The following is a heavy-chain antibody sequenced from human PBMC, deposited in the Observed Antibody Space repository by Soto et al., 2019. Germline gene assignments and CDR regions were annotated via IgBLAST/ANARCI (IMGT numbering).Heavy chain of an antibody. V-gene: IGHV1-46*01. Sequence: ASVKVSCKASGYTFTSYSMHWVRQAPGQRLEWMGIINPSGGSTIYAQKFQGRVTMTRDTSTSTVYMELSSLRSEDTAVYYCARDRHPMVRGVKVNWFDPWGQRPLVTVSS. D-gene: IGHD3-10*01. J-gene: IGHJ5*02. CDR2: INPSGGST. CDR1: GYTFTSYS. CDR3: ARDRHPMVRGVKVNWFDP.